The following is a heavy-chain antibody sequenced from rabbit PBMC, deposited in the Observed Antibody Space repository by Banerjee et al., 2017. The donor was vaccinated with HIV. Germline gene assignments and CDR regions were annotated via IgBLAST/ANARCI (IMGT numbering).Heavy chain of an antibody. CDR3: ARNYGGYVSITRLDL. V-gene: IGHV1S45*01. D-gene: IGHD2-1*01. CDR2: IYTGSNGIT. CDR1: GLDFSSYYA. Sequence: QEQLEESGGDLVEPGASLTLTCTASGLDFSSYYAMYWVRQAPGKGLEWIGCIYTGSNGITYFASWAKGRFTISKTSSTTVTLQMTSLTAADTATYFCARNYGGYVSITRLDLWGPGTLVTVS. J-gene: IGHJ3*01.